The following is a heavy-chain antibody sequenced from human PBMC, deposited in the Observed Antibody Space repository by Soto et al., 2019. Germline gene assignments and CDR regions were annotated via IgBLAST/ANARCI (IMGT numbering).Heavy chain of an antibody. V-gene: IGHV4-59*01. Sequence: SETLSLTCTVSGGSISTYYWSWIRRPPGKGLEWIGYIYNSGSTNSNPSLQSRVTISVDTSKNQFSLKLSSVTAADTAIYYCARARITMVREVIKYNMDVWGQGTTVTVSS. D-gene: IGHD3-10*01. CDR2: IYNSGST. J-gene: IGHJ6*02. CDR1: GGSISTYY. CDR3: ARARITMVREVIKYNMDV.